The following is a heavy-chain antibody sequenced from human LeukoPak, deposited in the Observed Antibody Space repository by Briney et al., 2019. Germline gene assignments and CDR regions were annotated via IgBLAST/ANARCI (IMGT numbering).Heavy chain of an antibody. CDR2: INPDGGGK. D-gene: IGHD3-16*01. CDR1: GFTLSTYW. CDR3: ASWGAGGNS. J-gene: IGHJ4*02. V-gene: IGHV3-7*01. Sequence: GGSLRLSCEASGFTLSTYWMNWVRQVPGKGLDWVANINPDGGGKRYVDSVKGRFTIARDNADNSLSLQMNSLRAEDTAMYYCASWGAGGNSWGQGTLVTVSS.